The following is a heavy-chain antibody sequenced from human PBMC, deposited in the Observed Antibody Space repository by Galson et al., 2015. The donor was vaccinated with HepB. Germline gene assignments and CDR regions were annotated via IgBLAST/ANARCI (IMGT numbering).Heavy chain of an antibody. J-gene: IGHJ2*01. D-gene: IGHD4-11*01. CDR1: GFTFNKFG. V-gene: IGHV3-30*18. CDR3: AKDIAYRNWYFDI. Sequence: SLRLSCAVSGFTFNKFGMHWVRQAPGKGLEWVAVISKDGSSKFSADSVKGRFTISRDNSQNTVYLQMNSLRTEDTAVYYCAKDIAYRNWYFDIWGRGTLVTVSS. CDR2: ISKDGSSK.